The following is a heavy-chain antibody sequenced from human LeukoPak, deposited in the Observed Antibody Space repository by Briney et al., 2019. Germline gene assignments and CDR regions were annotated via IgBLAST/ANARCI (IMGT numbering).Heavy chain of an antibody. Sequence: PGGSLRLSCAASRFTFTTYAIHWVRQAPGKGLEWVAVRSYDGNNKDYADSVKGRFTISRDNSKSTLYLQMNSLRTEDTAVYYCAKGGVTMVRGRVGDWFDPWGQRTLVTFSS. CDR2: RSYDGNNK. V-gene: IGHV3-30-3*01. D-gene: IGHD3-10*01. CDR3: AKGGVTMVRGRVGDWFDP. CDR1: RFTFTTYA. J-gene: IGHJ5*02.